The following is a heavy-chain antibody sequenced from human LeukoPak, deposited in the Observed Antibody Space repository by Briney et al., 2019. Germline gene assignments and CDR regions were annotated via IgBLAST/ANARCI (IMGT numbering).Heavy chain of an antibody. J-gene: IGHJ4*02. D-gene: IGHD3-3*01. Sequence: GGSLRLSCAASGFTFDDYGMNWVRQAPGKGLEWVSGINWNGGSTGYADSVKGRFTISRDNAKNSLYLQMNGLRAEDTALYYCARAAYDFWSGYWELGYWGQGTLVTVSS. CDR2: INWNGGST. CDR1: GFTFDDYG. CDR3: ARAAYDFWSGYWELGY. V-gene: IGHV3-20*04.